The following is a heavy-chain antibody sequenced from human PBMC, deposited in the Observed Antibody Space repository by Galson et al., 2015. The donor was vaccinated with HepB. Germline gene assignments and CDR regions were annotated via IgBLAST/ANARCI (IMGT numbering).Heavy chain of an antibody. Sequence: SLRLSCAASGFTFSSYSMNWVRQAPGKGLEWVSLIYSGGTTYYADSVKGRFAISRDNSKNTLYLQMNSLRAEDTAVYYCASDGPNSGGWYVYWGQGTPVTVSS. CDR1: GFTFSSYS. V-gene: IGHV3-53*01. J-gene: IGHJ4*02. CDR2: IYSGGTT. D-gene: IGHD6-19*01. CDR3: ASDGPNSGGWYVY.